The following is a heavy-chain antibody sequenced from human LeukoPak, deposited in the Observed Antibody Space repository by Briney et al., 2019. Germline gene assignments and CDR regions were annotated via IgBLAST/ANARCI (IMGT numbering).Heavy chain of an antibody. J-gene: IGHJ4*02. CDR1: GGSISSGAYY. CDR2: ISYSGST. Sequence: PSQTLSLTCTVSGGSISSGAYYWSWIRQPPGKGLEWIEYISYSGSTYYNPSLKSRVTISLDTSKNQFSLKLSSVTAADTAVYYCARPHDSSGWYYFGYWGQGTLVTVSS. D-gene: IGHD3-22*01. CDR3: ARPHDSSGWYYFGY. V-gene: IGHV4-30-4*01.